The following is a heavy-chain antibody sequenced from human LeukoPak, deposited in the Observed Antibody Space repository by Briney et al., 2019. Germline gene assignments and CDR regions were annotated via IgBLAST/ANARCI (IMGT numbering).Heavy chain of an antibody. CDR3: ARLTYYDILTGYPTFDY. V-gene: IGHV4-34*01. Sequence: SETLSLTCAVYGGSFSGYYWSWIRQPPGKGLEWIGEINHSGSTNYNPSLKSRVTISVDTSKNQFSLKLSSVTAADTAVYYCARLTYYDILTGYPTFDYWGQGTLVTVSS. J-gene: IGHJ4*02. CDR2: INHSGST. D-gene: IGHD3-9*01. CDR1: GGSFSGYY.